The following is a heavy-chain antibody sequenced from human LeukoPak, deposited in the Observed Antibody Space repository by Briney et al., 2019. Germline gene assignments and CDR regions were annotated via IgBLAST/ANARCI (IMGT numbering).Heavy chain of an antibody. CDR2: INSDGSST. CDR1: GFTFSSYW. V-gene: IGHV3-74*01. CDR3: ARDSARSWWFDP. Sequence: GGSLRLSCAASGFTFSSYWMHWVRQAPGKVLVWVSRINSDGSSTSYAGSVKGRFTISRDNAKNTLYLQMNSMRAEDTAVYYCARDSARSWWFDPWGQGTLVTVSS. J-gene: IGHJ5*02.